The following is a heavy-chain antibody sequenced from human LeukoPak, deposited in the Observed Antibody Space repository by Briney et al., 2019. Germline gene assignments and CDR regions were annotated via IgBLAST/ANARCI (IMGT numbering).Heavy chain of an antibody. J-gene: IGHJ4*02. CDR3: ARERLGYCSSTSCEQFDY. V-gene: IGHV4-4*07. Sequence: SSETLSLTCTVSGGSISSYYWSWIRQPAGKGLEWIGRIYTSGSTNYNPSLKSRVTMSVDTSKNQFSLKLSSVTAADTAVYYCARERLGYCSSTSCEQFDYWGQGTLVTVSS. D-gene: IGHD2-2*01. CDR1: GGSISSYY. CDR2: IYTSGST.